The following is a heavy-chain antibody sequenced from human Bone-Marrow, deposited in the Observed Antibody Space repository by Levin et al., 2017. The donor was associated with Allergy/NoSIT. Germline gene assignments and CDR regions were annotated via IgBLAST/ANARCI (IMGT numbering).Heavy chain of an antibody. D-gene: IGHD4-11*01. V-gene: IGHV3-30*04. CDR1: GLTFSSYA. CDR2: ISDDGTEI. Sequence: PGGSLRLSCAASGLTFSSYAFHWVRQAPGKGLEWVAVISDDGTEIYYADSAKGRFTVSRDNSKNTLFMEMDSLRPEDTAVYYCARDPQYGNFVLSEMDVWGQGTTVTVSS. J-gene: IGHJ6*02. CDR3: ARDPQYGNFVLSEMDV.